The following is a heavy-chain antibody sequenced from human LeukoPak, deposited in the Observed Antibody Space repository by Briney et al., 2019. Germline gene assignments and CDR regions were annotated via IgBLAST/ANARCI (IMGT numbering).Heavy chain of an antibody. D-gene: IGHD4-11*01. J-gene: IGHJ4*02. Sequence: GGSLRLSCAESGLTFSSYGMHWVRQAPGKGLKWVAFIEFDGSNKYYAESVKGRFTISRDNSKNTLYLQMNSLRSEDTAVYYCAKDGLKLQKYYFEYWGQGTLVTVSS. V-gene: IGHV3-30*02. CDR3: AKDGLKLQKYYFEY. CDR1: GLTFSSYG. CDR2: IEFDGSNK.